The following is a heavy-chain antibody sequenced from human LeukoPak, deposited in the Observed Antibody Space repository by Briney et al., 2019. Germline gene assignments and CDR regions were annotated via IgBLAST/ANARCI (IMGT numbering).Heavy chain of an antibody. CDR2: INHSGST. CDR1: GGSFSGYY. J-gene: IGHJ4*02. CDR3: ARSSDSSGWYGGGIFDY. D-gene: IGHD6-19*01. Sequence: PSETLSLTCAVYGGSFSGYYWSWIRQPPGKGLEWIGEINHSGSTNYNPSLESRVTVSLDTSDNQFSLRLSSVTAADTAVYYCARSSDSSGWYGGGIFDYWGQGTLVTVSS. V-gene: IGHV4-34*01.